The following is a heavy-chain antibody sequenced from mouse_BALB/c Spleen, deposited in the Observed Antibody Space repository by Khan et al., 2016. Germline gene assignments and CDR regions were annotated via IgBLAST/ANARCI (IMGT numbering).Heavy chain of an antibody. CDR2: IHFSGST. J-gene: IGHJ2*01. Sequence: EVQLQESGPDLVKPSQSLSLTCTASGYSITGGYSWHWIRQSPGNKLEWMAFIHFSGSTNYNPSLKSRISITRDTSQNQSFLQLNSVTTEDTATYYCARGEIDYWGQGTTLTVSS. CDR1: GYSITGGYS. V-gene: IGHV3-1*02. CDR3: ARGEIDY.